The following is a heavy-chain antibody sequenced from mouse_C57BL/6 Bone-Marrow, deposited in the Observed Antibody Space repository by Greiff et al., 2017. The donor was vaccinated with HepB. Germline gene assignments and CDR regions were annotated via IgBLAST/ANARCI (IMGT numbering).Heavy chain of an antibody. V-gene: IGHV5-4*03. Sequence: EVNLVESGGGLVKPGGSLKLSCAASGFTFSSYAMSWVRQTPEKRLEWVATISDGGSYTYYPDNVKGRFTISRDNAKNNLYLQMSHLKSEDTAMYYCARVKNSLYAMDYWGQGTSVTVSS. J-gene: IGHJ4*01. CDR1: GFTFSSYA. CDR3: ARVKNSLYAMDY. CDR2: ISDGGSYT.